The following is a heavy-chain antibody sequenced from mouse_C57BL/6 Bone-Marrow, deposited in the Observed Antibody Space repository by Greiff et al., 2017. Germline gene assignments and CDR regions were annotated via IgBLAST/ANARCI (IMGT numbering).Heavy chain of an antibody. Sequence: EVHLVESGGDLVKPGGSLKLSCAASGFTFSSYGMSWVRQTPDKRLEWLGTISSGGSYTYYPHSVKGRFTISRDNAKNTLYLQMSSLKSEDTALYYCARHPFFYYWGQGTTLTVSS. J-gene: IGHJ2*01. CDR1: GFTFSSYG. CDR2: ISSGGSYT. CDR3: ARHPFFYY. V-gene: IGHV5-6*01.